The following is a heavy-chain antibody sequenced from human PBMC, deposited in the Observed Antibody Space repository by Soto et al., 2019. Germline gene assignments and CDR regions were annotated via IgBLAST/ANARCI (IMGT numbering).Heavy chain of an antibody. CDR2: FNSYNGDA. CDR1: GYTFSNYG. J-gene: IGHJ4*02. Sequence: ASVKVSCKASGYTFSNYGISWVRQAPGQGLEWMGWFNSYNGDATYAQNLHGRVTMTTDTSTSTAYMELWGLRSDDTAVYYCARVDDYVWGSFRPWGQGTQVTVSS. CDR3: ARVDDYVWGSFRP. D-gene: IGHD3-16*02. V-gene: IGHV1-18*01.